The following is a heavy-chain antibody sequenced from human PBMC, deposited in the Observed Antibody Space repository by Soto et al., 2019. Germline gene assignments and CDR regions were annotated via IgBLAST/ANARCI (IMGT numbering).Heavy chain of an antibody. CDR2: IFHSGAT. V-gene: IGHV4-61*03. Sequence: QLQQSGPGLVKPSETLSLTCTVSGGSVSSGAYYWTWIRQTPGRGLEWIGYIFHSGATAYNPSLMGRLTMSVDTSTNHFSLTLSSVTAADTAVYYCATLTQSNFYYYNAVDVWGQGTTVTISS. J-gene: IGHJ6*02. CDR3: ATLTQSNFYYYNAVDV. D-gene: IGHD7-27*01. CDR1: GGSVSSGAYY.